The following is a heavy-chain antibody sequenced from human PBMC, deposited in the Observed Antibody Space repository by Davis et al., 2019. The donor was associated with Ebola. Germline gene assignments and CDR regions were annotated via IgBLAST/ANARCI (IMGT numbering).Heavy chain of an antibody. J-gene: IGHJ4*02. Sequence: PSETLSLTCTVSGGSISRGGSYWTWIRQHPGKGLEWIGYISYSGSTYYKPSLKSRVTISLDTSKNQFSLNLYSVTAADTAVYYCAREAYYYDSTGYYYDIPDLFDYWGQGTLVTVSS. CDR3: AREAYYYDSTGYYYDIPDLFDY. CDR1: GGSISRGGSY. V-gene: IGHV4-31*03. CDR2: ISYSGST. D-gene: IGHD3-22*01.